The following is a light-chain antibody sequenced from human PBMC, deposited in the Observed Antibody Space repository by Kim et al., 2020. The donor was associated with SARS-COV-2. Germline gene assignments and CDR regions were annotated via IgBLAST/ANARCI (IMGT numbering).Light chain of an antibody. CDR2: LNSDGSH. V-gene: IGLV4-69*01. CDR3: QTWGTGLWV. Sequence: QLVLTQSPSASASLGASVKLTCTLSSGHSSYAIAWHQQQPEKGPRYLMKLNSDGSHSKGDGIPDRFSGSSSGAERYLTISSLQSEDEADYYCQTWGTGLWVFGGGTQLTVL. J-gene: IGLJ3*02. CDR1: SGHSSYA.